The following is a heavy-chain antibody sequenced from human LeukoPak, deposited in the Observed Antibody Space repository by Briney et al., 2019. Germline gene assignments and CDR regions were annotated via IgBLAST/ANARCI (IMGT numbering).Heavy chain of an antibody. Sequence: GSLRLSCAASGFTFSDYYMSWIRQAPGKGLEWVSYISSSGSTIYYADSVKGRFTISRDNAKNSLYLQMNNLRAEDTAVYYCARARAGSQPFDYWGQGTLVTVSS. J-gene: IGHJ4*02. CDR1: GFTFSDYY. CDR3: ARARAGSQPFDY. D-gene: IGHD3-10*01. V-gene: IGHV3-11*04. CDR2: ISSSGSTI.